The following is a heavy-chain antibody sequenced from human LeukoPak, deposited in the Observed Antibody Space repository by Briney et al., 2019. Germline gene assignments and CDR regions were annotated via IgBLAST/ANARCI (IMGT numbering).Heavy chain of an antibody. Sequence: GASVKVSCKASGYTFTSHVIHWVRQAPGPRLDWMGWIDTANGNTQNSQNFQGRVTITADKSTSTAYMELSSLRSEDTAVYYCARVISSGYYSWGQGTLVTVSS. J-gene: IGHJ4*02. CDR3: ARVISSGYYS. CDR2: IDTANGNT. V-gene: IGHV1-3*04. D-gene: IGHD3-22*01. CDR1: GYTFTSHV.